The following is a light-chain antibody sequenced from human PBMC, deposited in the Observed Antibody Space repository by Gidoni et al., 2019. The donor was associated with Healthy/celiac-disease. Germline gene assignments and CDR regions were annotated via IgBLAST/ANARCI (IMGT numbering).Light chain of an antibody. Sequence: EIVMTQSPATQSVPPGERATLSCRASQSVSSNLAWYQQKPGHAPRLLIYGASTRATGIPARFSVSGSGTEFTLTISSLQSEDFAVYYCQQYNNWPPGDSFGQGTKLEIK. CDR2: GAS. CDR3: QQYNNWPPGDS. CDR1: QSVSSN. V-gene: IGKV3-15*01. J-gene: IGKJ2*03.